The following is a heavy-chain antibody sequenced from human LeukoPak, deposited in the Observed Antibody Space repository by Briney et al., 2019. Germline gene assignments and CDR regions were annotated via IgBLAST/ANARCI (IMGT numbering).Heavy chain of an antibody. Sequence: GGSLRLSRAASGFTFSSYAMNWVRQAPGKGLEWVSAISGSGGSTYYADSVKGRFTISRDNSKNTLYLQMNSLRAEDTAVYFCAKRYYQDSSGYLGSIDYWGQGTLVTVSS. D-gene: IGHD3-22*01. CDR1: GFTFSSYA. J-gene: IGHJ4*02. CDR3: AKRYYQDSSGYLGSIDY. CDR2: ISGSGGST. V-gene: IGHV3-23*01.